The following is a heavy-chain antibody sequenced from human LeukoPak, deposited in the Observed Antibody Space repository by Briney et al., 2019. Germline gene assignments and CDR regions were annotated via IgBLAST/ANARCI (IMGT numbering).Heavy chain of an antibody. J-gene: IGHJ4*02. Sequence: KPGGSLRLSCAASGFTFSSYAMSWIRQTPGEGLEWVSISNRGYSTYYADSVKGRFTISRDNAKNSLYLEMQSLRAEDTAVYYCARNKRRFDQWGQGTVVTVSS. CDR2: ISNRGYST. CDR1: GFTFSSYA. D-gene: IGHD1/OR15-1a*01. V-gene: IGHV3-11*01. CDR3: ARNKRRFDQ.